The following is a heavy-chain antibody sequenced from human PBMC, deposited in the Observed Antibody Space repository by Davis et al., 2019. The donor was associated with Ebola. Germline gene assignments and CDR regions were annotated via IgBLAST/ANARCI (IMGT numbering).Heavy chain of an antibody. Sequence: GESLKISCAASGFTFSSYSMNWVRLAPGKGLEWVSYISSSSSTIYYADSVKGRFTISRDNAKNSLYLQMNSLKTEDTAVYYCTTAFGYDYSWGSYRITVDYWGQGTLVTVSS. V-gene: IGHV3-48*04. CDR2: ISSSSSTI. CDR1: GFTFSSYS. D-gene: IGHD3-16*02. J-gene: IGHJ4*02. CDR3: TTAFGYDYSWGSYRITVDY.